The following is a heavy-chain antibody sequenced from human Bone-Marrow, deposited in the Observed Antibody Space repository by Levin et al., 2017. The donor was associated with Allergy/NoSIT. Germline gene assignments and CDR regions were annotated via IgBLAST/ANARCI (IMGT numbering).Heavy chain of an antibody. D-gene: IGHD3-3*01. Sequence: GGSLRLSCAASGFTFSSYSMNWVRQAPGKGLEWVSSISSSSSYIYYADSVKGRFTISRDNAKNSLYLQMNSLRAEDTAVYYCARATISRVFGVAGGGWFDPWGQGTLVTVSS. CDR2: ISSSSSYI. CDR1: GFTFSSYS. CDR3: ARATISRVFGVAGGGWFDP. V-gene: IGHV3-21*01. J-gene: IGHJ5*02.